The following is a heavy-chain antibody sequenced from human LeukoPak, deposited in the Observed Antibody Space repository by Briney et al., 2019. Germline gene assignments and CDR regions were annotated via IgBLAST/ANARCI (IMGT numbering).Heavy chain of an antibody. J-gene: IGHJ4*02. CDR1: GYTFTGYY. V-gene: IGHV1-2*02. Sequence: ASVKVSRKASGYTFTGYYMHWVRQAPGQGLEWVGWINPNSGGTNYAQKFQGRVTMTRDTSISTAYMELSRLRSDDTAVYYCARDGEDYGGNSGDFDYWGQGTLVTVSS. CDR3: ARDGEDYGGNSGDFDY. D-gene: IGHD4-23*01. CDR2: INPNSGGT.